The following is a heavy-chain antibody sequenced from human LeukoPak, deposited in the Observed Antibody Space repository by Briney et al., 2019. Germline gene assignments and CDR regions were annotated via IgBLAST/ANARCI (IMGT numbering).Heavy chain of an antibody. D-gene: IGHD2-15*01. J-gene: IGHJ3*02. CDR1: GLTFSEYW. CDR2: IKQDGSEK. Sequence: GGSLRLSCAASGLTFSEYWMTWVRQAPGKGLEWVATIKQDGSEKYYLDSVKGRFTISRDNAKNSLYLQMNSLRAEDTALYYCAKDKRGRSDAFDIWGQGTMVTVSS. CDR3: AKDKRGRSDAFDI. V-gene: IGHV3-7*03.